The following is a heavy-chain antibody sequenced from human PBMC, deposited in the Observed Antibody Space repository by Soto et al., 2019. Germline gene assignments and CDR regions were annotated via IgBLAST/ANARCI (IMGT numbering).Heavy chain of an antibody. V-gene: IGHV4-59*01. CDR2: IYYSGST. J-gene: IGHJ4*02. Sequence: PSETLSLTCTVSGGSISSYYWSWIRQPPGKGLEWIGYIYYSGSTNYNPSLKSRVTISVDTSKNQFSLKLSSVTAADTAVYYCASASRAAPGTGLDSWGQGALVTVSS. CDR3: ASASRAAPGTGLDS. D-gene: IGHD6-25*01. CDR1: GGSISSYY.